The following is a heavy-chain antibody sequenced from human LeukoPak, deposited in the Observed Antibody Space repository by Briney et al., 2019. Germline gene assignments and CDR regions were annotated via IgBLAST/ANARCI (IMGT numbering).Heavy chain of an antibody. CDR3: ARAPRMYSGGWYGDY. CDR2: ISSSSSYI. D-gene: IGHD6-19*01. CDR1: GFTFSSYS. J-gene: IGHJ4*02. V-gene: IGHV3-21*01. Sequence: PGGSLRLSCAASGFTFSSYSMNWVRQAPGKGLEWVSSISSSSSYIYYADSVKGRFTISRDNAKNSLYLQMNSLRAEDTAVYYCARAPRMYSGGWYGDYWGQGTLVTVSS.